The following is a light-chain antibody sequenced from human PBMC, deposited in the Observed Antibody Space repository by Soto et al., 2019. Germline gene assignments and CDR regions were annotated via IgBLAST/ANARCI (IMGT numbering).Light chain of an antibody. CDR1: QGISSY. J-gene: IGKJ1*01. V-gene: IGKV1-9*01. CDR3: QQLNSSPRT. Sequence: DIQVTQSPSFLSASAGDRVTITCRASQGISSYLAWYQQKPGKAPKLLIYAASTLQSGVPSRFSGSGSGTEFTLTISSLLPEDFATYSCQQLNSSPRTFGQGTKVDIK. CDR2: AAS.